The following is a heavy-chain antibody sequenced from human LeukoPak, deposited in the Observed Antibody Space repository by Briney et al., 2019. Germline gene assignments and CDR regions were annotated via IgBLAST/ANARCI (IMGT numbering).Heavy chain of an antibody. J-gene: IGHJ3*02. V-gene: IGHV4-34*01. Sequence: SETLSRTYAGYGGSISGYYWSWIRQPPGKGLEWIGEINHSGSTNYNPSLKSRVTISVDTSKNQFSLKLSSVTAADTAVYYCARGGGITGTTRGAFDIWGQGTMVTVSS. D-gene: IGHD1-20*01. CDR2: INHSGST. CDR3: ARGGGITGTTRGAFDI. CDR1: GGSISGYY.